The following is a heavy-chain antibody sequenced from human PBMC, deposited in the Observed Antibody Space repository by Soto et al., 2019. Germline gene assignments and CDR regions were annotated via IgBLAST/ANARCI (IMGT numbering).Heavy chain of an antibody. CDR1: GGSISSYY. V-gene: IGHV4-4*07. D-gene: IGHD6-19*01. CDR3: ARTHNSSGWYAWFDP. J-gene: IGHJ5*02. CDR2: IYTSGST. Sequence: SETLSLTCTVSGGSISSYYWSWIRQPAGKGLEWIGRIYTSGSTNYNPSLKSRVTISVDTSKNQFSLKLSSVTAADTAVYYCARTHNSSGWYAWFDPWGQGTLVTVSS.